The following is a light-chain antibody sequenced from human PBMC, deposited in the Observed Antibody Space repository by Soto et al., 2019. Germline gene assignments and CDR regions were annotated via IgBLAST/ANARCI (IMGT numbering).Light chain of an antibody. J-gene: IGKJ3*01. CDR3: QQYSSFPFS. CDR2: AAS. CDR1: DYVSIE. Sequence: DIQITHSPSSLFASFGDRSTITVRATDYVSIELAWYQQRPGKAPKSLIYAASTLQRGVPARFSGSGSGTTFTLTISSLQPEDFATYYCQQYSSFPFSFGPGTTVDIK. V-gene: IGKV1-16*01.